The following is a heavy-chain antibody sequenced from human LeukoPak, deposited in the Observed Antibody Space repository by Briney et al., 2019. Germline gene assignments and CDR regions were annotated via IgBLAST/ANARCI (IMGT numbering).Heavy chain of an antibody. CDR2: ISYDGSNK. Sequence: GGSLRLSCAASGFTFSSYGMHWVRQAPGKGLGWVAVISYDGSNKYYADSVKGRFTISRDNSKNTLYLQMNSLRAEDTAVYYCAKVGGYCSGGSCYGAYWGQGTLVTVSS. CDR3: AKVGGYCSGGSCYGAY. V-gene: IGHV3-30*18. J-gene: IGHJ4*02. CDR1: GFTFSSYG. D-gene: IGHD2-15*01.